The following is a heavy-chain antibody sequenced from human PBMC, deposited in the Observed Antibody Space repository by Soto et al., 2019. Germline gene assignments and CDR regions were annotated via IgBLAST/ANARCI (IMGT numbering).Heavy chain of an antibody. CDR2: VSHDGTLY. J-gene: IGHJ5*01. D-gene: IGHD2-8*02. CDR1: GFIFSSYA. V-gene: IGHV3-30*18. Sequence: QVQLVESGGGVVQPGRSLRLSCAASGFIFSSYAMHWVRQVPGKGLEWLAVVSHDGTLYPYADSVKGRFSISRDNSRKTLYLQMNNLRPEDTAVYYCVQDRSDTWSLDSWGQGTLVTVSS. CDR3: VQDRSDTWSLDS.